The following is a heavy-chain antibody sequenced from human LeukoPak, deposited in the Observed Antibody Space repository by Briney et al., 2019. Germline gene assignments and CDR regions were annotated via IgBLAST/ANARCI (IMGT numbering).Heavy chain of an antibody. V-gene: IGHV4-38-2*01. CDR3: ARGAEYYAIWRGYAGYSDY. CDR2: ISHRGST. CDR1: GFTFSSNSM. Sequence: GSLRLSCAASGFTFSSNSMNWVRQAPGKGLEWVGSISHRGSTYYNPSLRSRITISLDRSKQKFSLKLTSVTAADTAVYFCARGAEYYAIWRGYAGYSDYWGQGISVTVSS. D-gene: IGHD3-3*01. J-gene: IGHJ4*02.